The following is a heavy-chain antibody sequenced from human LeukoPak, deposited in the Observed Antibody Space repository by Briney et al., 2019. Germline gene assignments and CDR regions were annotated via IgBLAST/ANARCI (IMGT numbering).Heavy chain of an antibody. V-gene: IGHV3-23*01. Sequence: SGGSLRLSCAASGFTFSSYAMGWVRQAPGKGLAWVSAMTSGGSTYYADSVKGRFTVSRDISKNTLYLQLNSLRADDTAVYYCAKLIGGQQWLVGLDYWGQGTLVTVSS. D-gene: IGHD6-19*01. CDR2: MTSGGST. CDR1: GFTFSSYA. CDR3: AKLIGGQQWLVGLDY. J-gene: IGHJ4*02.